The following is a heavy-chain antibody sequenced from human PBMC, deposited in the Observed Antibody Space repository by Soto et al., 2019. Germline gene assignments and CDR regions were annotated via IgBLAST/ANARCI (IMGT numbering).Heavy chain of an antibody. CDR2: IIPIFGTA. Sequence: SVKVSCKASGGTFSSYAISWVRQAPGQGLEWMGGIIPIFGTANYAQKFQGRVTITADKSTSTAYMELSRLRSEDTAGYYCARGGRDALYTNWFDHWGQGPLVPVSS. D-gene: IGHD1-20*01. CDR1: GGTFSSYA. V-gene: IGHV1-69*06. CDR3: ARGGRDALYTNWFDH. J-gene: IGHJ5*02.